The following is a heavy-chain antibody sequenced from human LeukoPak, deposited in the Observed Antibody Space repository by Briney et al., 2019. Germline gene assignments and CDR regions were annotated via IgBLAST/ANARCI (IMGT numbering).Heavy chain of an antibody. CDR1: GYTLTELS. Sequence: ASVKVSCKVSGYTLTELSTHWVRQAPGKGLEWMGGFDPEDGETIYAQKFQGRVTMTEDTSTDTAYMELSSLRSEDTAVYYCATTHVSVYGGNSNDAFDIWGQGTMVTVSS. J-gene: IGHJ3*02. D-gene: IGHD4-23*01. V-gene: IGHV1-24*01. CDR2: FDPEDGET. CDR3: ATTHVSVYGGNSNDAFDI.